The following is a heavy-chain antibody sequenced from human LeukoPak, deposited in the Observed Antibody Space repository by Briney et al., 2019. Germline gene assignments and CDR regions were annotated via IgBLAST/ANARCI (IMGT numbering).Heavy chain of an antibody. CDR2: IYYTGST. CDR1: DGSINIYY. J-gene: IGHJ4*02. Sequence: NPSETLSLTCSVFDGSINIYYWTWIRQPPGKGLEWIGYIYYTGSTNYNPSLKSRVTISVDTSKNQFSLKLSSVTAADTAMYYCARGATYFDYWGQGTLVTVSS. CDR3: ARGATYFDY. V-gene: IGHV4-59*01. D-gene: IGHD4/OR15-4a*01.